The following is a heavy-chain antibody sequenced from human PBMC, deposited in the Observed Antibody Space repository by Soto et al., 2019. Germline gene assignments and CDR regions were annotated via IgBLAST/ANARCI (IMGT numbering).Heavy chain of an antibody. J-gene: IGHJ6*02. CDR1: GDSVSSNSAA. CDR2: TYYRSKWYN. D-gene: IGHD6-13*01. Sequence: PSQTLSLTCAISGDSVSSNSAAWNWIRQSPSRGLEWLGRTYYRSKWYNDYAVSVKSRITINPDTSKNQFSLQLNSVTPEDTAVYYCARERKRRQQLVSYYYYGMDVWGQGTTVTVSS. CDR3: ARERKRRQQLVSYYYYGMDV. V-gene: IGHV6-1*01.